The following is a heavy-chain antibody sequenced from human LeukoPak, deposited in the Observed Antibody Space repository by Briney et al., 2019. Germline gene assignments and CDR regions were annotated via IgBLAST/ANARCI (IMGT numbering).Heavy chain of an antibody. V-gene: IGHV1-8*01. J-gene: IGHJ5*02. Sequence: ASVKVSCKASGYTFTSYDINWVRQATGQGLEWMGWINPNSGNTGYAQKFQGRATMTRNTSISTAYMELSSLRSEDTAVYYCARGRLAYDFWSGYYWGDNSLLNWFDPWGQGTLVTVSS. D-gene: IGHD3-3*01. CDR1: GYTFTSYD. CDR3: ARGRLAYDFWSGYYWGDNSLLNWFDP. CDR2: INPNSGNT.